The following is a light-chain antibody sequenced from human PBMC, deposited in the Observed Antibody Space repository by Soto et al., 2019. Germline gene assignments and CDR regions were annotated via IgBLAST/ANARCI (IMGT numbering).Light chain of an antibody. CDR1: QSVTNY. Sequence: EIVLTQSPATLSLSPGERATLSCRASQSVTNYLAWYQQNPCQAPRLLIYDSSNRATGIPARFSGSGSGTDFTLTISSLKPEDFAVYYCQQRSNWPAGTFGQGTKVEIK. CDR3: QQRSNWPAGT. V-gene: IGKV3-11*01. J-gene: IGKJ1*01. CDR2: DSS.